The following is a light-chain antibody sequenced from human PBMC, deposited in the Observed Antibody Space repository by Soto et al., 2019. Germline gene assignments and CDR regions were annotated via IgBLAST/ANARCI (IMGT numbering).Light chain of an antibody. CDR3: CSYAGSYPYV. V-gene: IGLV2-11*01. CDR2: DVS. CDR1: SSDVGGYNY. Sequence: QSVLTQPRSVSGSPGQSVTISCTGTSSDVGGYNYVSWYQQHPGKAPKLMIYDVSKRPSGVPDRISGSKSGNTASLTISGLQAEDEADYYCCSYAGSYPYVFGTGTQLTV. J-gene: IGLJ1*01.